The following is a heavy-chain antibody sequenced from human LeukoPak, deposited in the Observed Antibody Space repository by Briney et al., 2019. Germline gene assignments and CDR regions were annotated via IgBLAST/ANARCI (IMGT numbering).Heavy chain of an antibody. Sequence: SETLSLTCTVSGGSISSYYWSWIRQPPGKGLEWIGYIYYSGSTNYNPSLKSRVTISVDTSKNQFSLKLSSVTAADTAVYYCARDRADDYVWGSYRYGFDYWGQGTLVTVSS. D-gene: IGHD3-16*02. V-gene: IGHV4-59*12. CDR2: IYYSGST. CDR1: GGSISSYY. J-gene: IGHJ4*02. CDR3: ARDRADDYVWGSYRYGFDY.